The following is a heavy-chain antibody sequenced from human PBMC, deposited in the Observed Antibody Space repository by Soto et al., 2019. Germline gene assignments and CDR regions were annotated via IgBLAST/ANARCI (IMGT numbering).Heavy chain of an antibody. CDR2: IYYSGTA. V-gene: IGHV4-30-4*01. CDR1: GGSISSGDYY. Sequence: QVQLQESGPGLVKPSQTLSLTCTVSGGSISSGDYYWSWIRQSPGKGLEWIGFIYYSGTAYYNPSLKSRITISINTSKSQFSLKVNSVTAADTAVFYCATTDYDSRGSDYWGQGTLVTVSS. CDR3: ATTDYDSRGSDY. D-gene: IGHD3-22*01. J-gene: IGHJ4*02.